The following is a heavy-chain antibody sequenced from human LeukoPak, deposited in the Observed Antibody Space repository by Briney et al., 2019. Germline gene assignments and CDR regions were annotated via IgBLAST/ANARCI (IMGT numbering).Heavy chain of an antibody. J-gene: IGHJ6*04. V-gene: IGHV3-48*03. CDR2: ISSSGSTI. CDR1: GFTFSNFE. CDR3: AELGITMIGGV. Sequence: QSGGSLRLSCAASGFTFSNFEMNWVRQAPGKGLEWVSYISSSGSTIHYADSVKGRFTISRDNAKNSLYLQMNSLRAEDTAVYYCAELGITMIGGVWGKGTTVTISS. D-gene: IGHD3-10*02.